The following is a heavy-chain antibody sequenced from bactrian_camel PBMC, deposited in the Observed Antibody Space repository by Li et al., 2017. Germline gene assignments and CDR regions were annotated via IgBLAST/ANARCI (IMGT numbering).Heavy chain of an antibody. CDR1: GYTYRNAC. Sequence: HVQLVESGGGSVQAGGSLRLSCAASGYTYRNACMAWFRQASGKEREGVASIATYDGTTSYTNSVKGRFTVSQDNAKNTLYLQMNSLKPEDTAMYYCTAERQACTSEAENKYWGQGTQVTVS. CDR2: IATYDGTT. D-gene: IGHD3*01. V-gene: IGHV3S1*01. J-gene: IGHJ4*01. CDR3: TAERQACTSEAENKY.